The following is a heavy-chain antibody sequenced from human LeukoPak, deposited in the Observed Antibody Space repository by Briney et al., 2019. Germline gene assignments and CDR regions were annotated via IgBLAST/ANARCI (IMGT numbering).Heavy chain of an antibody. CDR3: ATDREGDPSAYYLV. Sequence: GGSLRLSCAASGFTFSGYAMSWVRQAPGKGLEWVSTISDNGGRTYYADSVKGRLTISRDNSKNTLFLQMNSLRAEDSAVYYCATDREGDPSAYYLVGGQGTLITVSS. CDR2: ISDNGGRT. J-gene: IGHJ4*02. D-gene: IGHD3-22*01. V-gene: IGHV3-23*01. CDR1: GFTFSGYA.